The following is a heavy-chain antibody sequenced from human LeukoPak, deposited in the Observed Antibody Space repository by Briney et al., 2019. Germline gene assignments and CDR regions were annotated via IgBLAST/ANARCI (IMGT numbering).Heavy chain of an antibody. CDR1: GGSISSGGYS. Sequence: SQTLSLTCAVSGGSISSGGYSWSWIRQPPGKGLEWIGYIYYSGSTYYNPSLKSRVTISVDTSKNQFSLKLSSVTAADTAVYYCARHLIQPLTRYSGRFDYWGQGTLVTVSS. V-gene: IGHV4-30-2*03. CDR2: IYYSGST. J-gene: IGHJ4*02. CDR3: ARHLIQPLTRYSGRFDY. D-gene: IGHD6-13*01.